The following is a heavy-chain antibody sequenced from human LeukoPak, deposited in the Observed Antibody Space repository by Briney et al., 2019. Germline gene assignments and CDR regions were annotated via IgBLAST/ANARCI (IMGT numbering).Heavy chain of an antibody. CDR3: AKAEGGWESLPSDY. J-gene: IGHJ4*02. D-gene: IGHD1-26*01. Sequence: GGSLRLSCVPSGFTASSNNISRVRQALGKGLERVSGISWNSGNIGYADSVKGRFTISRDNAKNSLYLQMNSLRSEDTALYYCAKAEGGWESLPSDYWGQGTLVTVSS. CDR1: GFTASSNN. V-gene: IGHV3-9*02. CDR2: ISWNSGNI.